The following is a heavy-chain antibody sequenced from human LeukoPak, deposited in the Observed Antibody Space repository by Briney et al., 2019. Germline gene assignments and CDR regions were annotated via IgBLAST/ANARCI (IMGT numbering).Heavy chain of an antibody. D-gene: IGHD6-19*01. CDR3: ARVRASSGWLFDY. Sequence: SETLSLTCTVSGYSISSGYYWGWIRQPPGKGLEWIGSIYHSGSTNYNPSLKSRVTISVDTSKNQFSLKLSSVTAADTAVYYCARVRASSGWLFDYWGQGTLVTVSS. CDR2: IYHSGST. CDR1: GYSISSGYY. V-gene: IGHV4-38-2*02. J-gene: IGHJ4*02.